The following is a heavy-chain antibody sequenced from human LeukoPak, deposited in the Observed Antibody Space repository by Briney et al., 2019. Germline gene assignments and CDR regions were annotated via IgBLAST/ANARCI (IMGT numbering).Heavy chain of an antibody. CDR1: GGSISSSSFY. CDR3: ARAFTFPNWFDP. V-gene: IGHV4-39*01. J-gene: IGHJ5*02. CDR2: IYYSGTT. Sequence: SETLSLTCTVSGGSISSSSFYWAWIRQPPGKGLEWIGSIYYSGTTYYNPSGKSRVTMSVDTSKKQFSLQLSSVTAADTAVYYCARAFTFPNWFDPWGQGTLVTVSS. D-gene: IGHD2/OR15-2a*01.